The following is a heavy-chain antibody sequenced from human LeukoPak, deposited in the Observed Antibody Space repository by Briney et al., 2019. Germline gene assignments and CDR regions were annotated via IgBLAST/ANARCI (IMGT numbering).Heavy chain of an antibody. V-gene: IGHV3-74*01. D-gene: IGHD3-22*01. J-gene: IGHJ4*02. CDR2: IDNDGTTT. CDR3: ARGGSMIVVGGGLFDF. CDR1: GFTFSRYW. Sequence: PGGSLRLSCATSGFTFSRYWMHWVRQVPGKGLEWVSRIDNDGTTTSYADSVKGRFSIFRDNGKNMVYLQMDSARAEDTAVCYCARGGSMIVVGGGLFDFWGQGTLVTVSS.